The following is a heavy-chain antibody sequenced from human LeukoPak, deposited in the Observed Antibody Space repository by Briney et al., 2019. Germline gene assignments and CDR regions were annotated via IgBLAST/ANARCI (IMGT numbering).Heavy chain of an antibody. J-gene: IGHJ4*02. CDR1: GYIFHNYG. V-gene: IGHV1-18*01. CDR2: IAVNNGDT. Sequence: ASVKVSCKASGYIFHNYGLTWVRQAPGQVLEWLGWIAVNNGDTDYAQKFQDRVTLTTDTSTSTAYLQLQSLRSDDTAVYYCARRIGVLWELPELDYWGQGTLVTVSP. D-gene: IGHD1-26*01. CDR3: ARRIGVLWELPELDY.